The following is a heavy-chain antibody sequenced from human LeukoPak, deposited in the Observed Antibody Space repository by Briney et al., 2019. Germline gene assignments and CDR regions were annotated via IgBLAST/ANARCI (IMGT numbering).Heavy chain of an antibody. CDR3: ARDLDGMDV. V-gene: IGHV3-30-3*01. Sequence: GRSLRLSCAASGFTFSSYAMHWVRQAPGKGLEWGAVISYDGNNKYYADPVKGRFTITRENSKNTLYLQMNSLRAEDTAVYYCARDLDGMDVWGQGTTVTVSS. CDR1: GFTFSSYA. J-gene: IGHJ6*02. CDR2: ISYDGNNK.